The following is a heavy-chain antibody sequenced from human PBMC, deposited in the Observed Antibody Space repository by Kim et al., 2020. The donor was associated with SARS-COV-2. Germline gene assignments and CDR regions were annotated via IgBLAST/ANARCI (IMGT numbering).Heavy chain of an antibody. CDR2: ISYDGSKK. Sequence: GGSLRLSCAASGLTLSTHGMHWVRQAPGKGLEWVAVISYDGSKKYYVDYVKGRFTISRDNSQNMLYLQMNSLRTEDTAVYYCARDQYFSSSHNDYFFYGMDVWGQGTTVTVSS. CDR1: GLTLSTHG. D-gene: IGHD6-13*01. CDR3: ARDQYFSSSHNDYFFYGMDV. J-gene: IGHJ6*02. V-gene: IGHV3-30*03.